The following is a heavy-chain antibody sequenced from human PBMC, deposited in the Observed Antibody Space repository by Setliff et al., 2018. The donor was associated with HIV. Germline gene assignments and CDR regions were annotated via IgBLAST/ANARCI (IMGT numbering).Heavy chain of an antibody. V-gene: IGHV4-59*01. CDR3: ARVVATSDY. D-gene: IGHD5-12*01. CDR1: GGSISSYY. CDR2: IYYSGST. J-gene: IGHJ4*02. Sequence: KSSETLSLTCTVSGGSISSYYWSWIRQPPGKGLEWIGYIYYSGSTNYNPSLKSRVTISLDTPRSQFSLRLSSVTAADTAVYYCARVVATSDYWGQGTLVTVSS.